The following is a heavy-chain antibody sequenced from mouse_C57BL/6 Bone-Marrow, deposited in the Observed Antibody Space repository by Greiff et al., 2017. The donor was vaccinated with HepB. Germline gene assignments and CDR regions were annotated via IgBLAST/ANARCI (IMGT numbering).Heavy chain of an antibody. D-gene: IGHD2-1*01. J-gene: IGHJ3*01. V-gene: IGHV6-6*01. CDR1: GFTFSDAW. Sequence: EVKLMESGGGLVQPGGSMKLSCAASGFTFSDAWMDWVRQSPEKGLEWVAEIRNKANNHATYYAESVKGRFTISRDDSKSSVYLQMNSLRAEDTGIYYCTGRSTRFAYWGQGTLVTVSA. CDR3: TGRSTRFAY. CDR2: IRNKANNHAT.